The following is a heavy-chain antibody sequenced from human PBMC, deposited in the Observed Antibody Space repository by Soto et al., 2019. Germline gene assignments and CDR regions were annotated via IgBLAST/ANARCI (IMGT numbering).Heavy chain of an antibody. J-gene: IGHJ3*02. CDR2: ISSSSSYI. CDR1: GFTFSSYS. V-gene: IGHV3-21*01. D-gene: IGHD4-17*01. Sequence: PGGSLRLSCAASGFTFSSYSMNWVRQAPGKGLEWVSSISSSSSYIYYADSVKGRFTISRDNAKNSLYLQMNSLRAEDTAVYYCASRLADYGDYVAFDIWGQGTMVTVSS. CDR3: ASRLADYGDYVAFDI.